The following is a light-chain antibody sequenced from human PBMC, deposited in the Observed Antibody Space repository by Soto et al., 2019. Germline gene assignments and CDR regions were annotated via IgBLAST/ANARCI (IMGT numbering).Light chain of an antibody. Sequence: QSALTQPASVSGSPGQSITISCTGTSSDVGGYDYVSWYQHFPGKAPNLIIYEVSNRPLGVSNRFSAFKSGNTASLTIFGLQAGDEADYYCSSYSSTNTLVVFGGGTKVTVL. J-gene: IGLJ2*01. CDR1: SSDVGGYDY. V-gene: IGLV2-14*01. CDR2: EVS. CDR3: SSYSSTNTLVV.